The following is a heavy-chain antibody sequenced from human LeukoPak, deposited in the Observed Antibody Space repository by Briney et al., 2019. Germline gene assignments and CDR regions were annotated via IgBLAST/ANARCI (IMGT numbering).Heavy chain of an antibody. CDR3: ARDGSIVVVTASDSYYFDY. CDR1: GFTFSSYG. J-gene: IGHJ4*02. CDR2: ISYDGSNK. D-gene: IGHD2-21*02. Sequence: SGGSLRLSCAASGFTFSSYGMHWVRQAPGKGLEWVAVISYDGSNKYYADSVKGRFTISRDNSKNTLYLQMNSLRAEDTAVYYCARDGSIVVVTASDSYYFDYWGQGTLVTVSS. V-gene: IGHV3-30*03.